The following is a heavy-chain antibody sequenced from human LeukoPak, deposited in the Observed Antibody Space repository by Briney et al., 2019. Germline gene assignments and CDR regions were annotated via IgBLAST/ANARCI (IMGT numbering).Heavy chain of an antibody. D-gene: IGHD3-10*01. CDR1: GFTFSSYS. CDR3: NTVTYYNSRAPGDY. Sequence: GGSLRLSCAASGFTFSSYSMNWVRQAPGKGLEWVSYITRSSSTIYYADSVKGRFTISRDNAKNTLYLQMNSLRVEDTAVYYCNTVTYYNSRAPGDYWGQGTLVTVSS. CDR2: ITRSSSTI. J-gene: IGHJ4*02. V-gene: IGHV3-48*04.